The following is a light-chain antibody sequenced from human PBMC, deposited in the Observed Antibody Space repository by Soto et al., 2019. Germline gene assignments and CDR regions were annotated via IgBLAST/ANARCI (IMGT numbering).Light chain of an antibody. Sequence: EIVMTQSPATLSVAPGERATLSCRASQSVNSNLVWYQQKPGQPPRLLMYAASTRAAGTPARFSGSGSGTDFTLTIGSLQSEDFAVYYCQHYSNWRRTFGQGTKLEIK. J-gene: IGKJ2*01. CDR1: QSVNSN. V-gene: IGKV3-15*01. CDR2: AAS. CDR3: QHYSNWRRT.